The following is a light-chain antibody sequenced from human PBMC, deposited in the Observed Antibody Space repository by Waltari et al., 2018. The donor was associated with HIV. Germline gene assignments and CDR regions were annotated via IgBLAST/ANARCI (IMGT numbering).Light chain of an antibody. Sequence: DIQMTQAPSSLSASVGDRVTITCGASQSINNFLNWYQQKPGKAPKLLIYGASRLHSGGPSRLSGSGSGTDFTLTVHSLQPEDFATYYFQQGYTTRWTFGLGTKVEMK. CDR3: QQGYTTRWT. CDR1: QSINNF. V-gene: IGKV1-39*01. CDR2: GAS. J-gene: IGKJ1*01.